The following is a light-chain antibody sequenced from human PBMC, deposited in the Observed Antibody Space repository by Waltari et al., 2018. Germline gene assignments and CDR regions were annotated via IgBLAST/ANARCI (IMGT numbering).Light chain of an antibody. J-gene: IGKJ1*01. Sequence: KSMQRVVDGSNNKNYFLWCQQNTGQPPKLLSYWASTRESGVPDRFSGSGSGTDFTLTINSLQAEDVAVYYCQQYYSTPWTFGQGTKVEIK. CDR3: QQYYSTPWT. V-gene: IGKV4-1*01. CDR2: WAS. CDR1: QRVVDGSNNKNY.